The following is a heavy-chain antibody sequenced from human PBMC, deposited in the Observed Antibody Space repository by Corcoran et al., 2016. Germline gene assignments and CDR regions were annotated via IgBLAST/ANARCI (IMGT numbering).Heavy chain of an antibody. Sequence: QVQLQQWGAGLLKPSETLSLTCAVYGGSFSGYYWSWIRQPPGKGLEWIGEINHSGSTNYNPSLKSRVTISVDTSKNQFSLKLSSVTAADTAVYYCARSRSYPRHYYYGMDVWGQGTTVTVSS. D-gene: IGHD2-15*01. CDR3: ARSRSYPRHYYYGMDV. CDR2: INHSGST. V-gene: IGHV4-34*01. CDR1: GGSFSGYY. J-gene: IGHJ6*02.